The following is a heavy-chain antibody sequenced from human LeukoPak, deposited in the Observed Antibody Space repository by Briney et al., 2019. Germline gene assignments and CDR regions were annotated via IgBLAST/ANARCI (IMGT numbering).Heavy chain of an antibody. D-gene: IGHD2-2*01. CDR3: ASEQVPAAANDY. J-gene: IGHJ4*02. V-gene: IGHV3-21*01. CDR2: ITSTGTSI. Sequence: GGSLRLSCAASGFTFSGYSMSWVRQAPGKGLEWVASITSTGTSIYYPDSVRGRFTISRDNTKNSLYLQINSLRAEDTAVYYCASEQVPAAANDYWGQGTLVTVSS. CDR1: GFTFSGYS.